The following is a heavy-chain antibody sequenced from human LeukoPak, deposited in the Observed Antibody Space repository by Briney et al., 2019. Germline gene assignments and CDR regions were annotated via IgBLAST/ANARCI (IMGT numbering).Heavy chain of an antibody. CDR3: AKDWTGTKPFDL. CDR1: GFTVSSNE. D-gene: IGHD3/OR15-3a*01. J-gene: IGHJ2*01. CDR2: ISGGST. V-gene: IGHV3-38-3*01. Sequence: GGSLRLSCAASGFTVSSNEMSWVRQAPGKGLEWVSSISGGSTYYADSRKGRFTISRDNSKNTLYLQMNSLRAEDTAVYYCAKDWTGTKPFDLWGRGTLVTVSS.